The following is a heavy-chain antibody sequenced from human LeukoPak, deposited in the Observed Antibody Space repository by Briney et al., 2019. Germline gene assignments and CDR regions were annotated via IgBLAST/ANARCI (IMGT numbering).Heavy chain of an antibody. CDR2: ISLDGGTK. D-gene: IGHD5-24*01. CDR3: TRRGGGYNFDY. J-gene: IGHJ4*02. V-gene: IGHV3-30*10. Sequence: GGSLRLSCAASGFAFNTYAMHWVRQAPGKGLEWVAVISLDGGTKHYTDSVKGRFTISRDNSRNTLYLQMDGLKTEDTSIYYCTRRGGGYNFDYWGQGTLVIVSS. CDR1: GFAFNTYA.